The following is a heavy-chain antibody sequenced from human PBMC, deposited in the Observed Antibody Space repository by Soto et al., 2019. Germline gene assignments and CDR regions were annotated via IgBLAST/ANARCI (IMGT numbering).Heavy chain of an antibody. CDR3: ARTPSYCVGPDCFLTGFDF. J-gene: IGHJ4*02. Sequence: ASVKVSCKVSGYTLTELSMHWVRQAPGKGLEWMGGFDPEDGETIYAQKFQGRITMTTDTSTSTAYMELRSLRSDDTAVYYCARTPSYCVGPDCFLTGFDFWGQGALVTVSS. CDR2: FDPEDGET. V-gene: IGHV1-24*01. D-gene: IGHD2-21*01. CDR1: GYTLTELS.